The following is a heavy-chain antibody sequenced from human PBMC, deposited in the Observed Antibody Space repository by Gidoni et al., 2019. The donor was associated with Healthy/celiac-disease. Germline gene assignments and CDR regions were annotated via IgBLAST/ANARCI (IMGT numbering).Heavy chain of an antibody. V-gene: IGHV4-59*01. CDR2: SYYSGCT. CDR1: GGPIRRYY. J-gene: IGHJ3*02. CDR3: ARDKWGYSYASGDAFDI. Sequence: QVQLQESGPGLVKPSETLSSTCTVSGGPIRRYYWSWIRQPPGKGLEWIGYSYYSGCTNYNPSLKSRVTISVDTSKNQFSLKLSSVTAADTAVYYCARDKWGYSYASGDAFDIWGQGTMVTVSS. D-gene: IGHD5-18*01.